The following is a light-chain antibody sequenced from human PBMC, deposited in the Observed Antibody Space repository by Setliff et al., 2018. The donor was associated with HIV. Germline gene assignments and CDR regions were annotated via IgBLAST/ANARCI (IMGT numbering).Light chain of an antibody. CDR3: SSYAVSTTLV. Sequence: QSALTQPASVSGSPGQSITISCTRTSSDVGGYNYVSWYQQHPGKAPKLMIYDVSNRPSGVSNRFSGSKSGNTASLTISGLQAEDEADYYCSSYAVSTTLVFGGGT. V-gene: IGLV2-14*01. CDR2: DVS. CDR1: SSDVGGYNY. J-gene: IGLJ3*02.